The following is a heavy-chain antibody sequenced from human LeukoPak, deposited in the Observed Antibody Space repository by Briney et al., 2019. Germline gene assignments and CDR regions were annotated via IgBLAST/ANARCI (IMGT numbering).Heavy chain of an antibody. D-gene: IGHD4-11*01. CDR3: ARDPRRYYSGDYGMDV. Sequence: GGSLRLSCAASGFTFSSYAMHWVRQAPGKGLEWVAVISYDGSNKYYADSVKGRFTISRDNSKNTLYLQMNSLRAEDTAVYYCARDPRRYYSGDYGMDVWGQGTTVTVSS. J-gene: IGHJ6*02. V-gene: IGHV3-30*04. CDR2: ISYDGSNK. CDR1: GFTFSSYA.